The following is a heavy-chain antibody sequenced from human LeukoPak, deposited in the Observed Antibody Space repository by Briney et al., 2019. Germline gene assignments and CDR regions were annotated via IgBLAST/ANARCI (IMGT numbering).Heavy chain of an antibody. CDR2: IYYSGST. J-gene: IGHJ5*02. Sequence: SETLSLTCTVSGGSISSYYWSWIRQPPGKGLEWIGYIYYSGSTNYNPSLKSRVTMSVDTSKNQFSMKLSSVTAADTAVYYCARGGTPITMIVVESNWFDPWGQGTQVTVSS. CDR3: ARGGTPITMIVVESNWFDP. D-gene: IGHD3-22*01. V-gene: IGHV4-59*01. CDR1: GGSISSYY.